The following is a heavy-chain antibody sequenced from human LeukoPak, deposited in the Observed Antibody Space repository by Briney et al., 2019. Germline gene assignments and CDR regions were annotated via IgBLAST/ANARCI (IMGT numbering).Heavy chain of an antibody. D-gene: IGHD2-2*02. CDR3: ARNGYCSSTSCYTTPYYYYGMDV. CDR2: IKQDESEK. Sequence: GGSLRLSCAASGFTFSSHWMSWVRQAPGKGLEWVASIKQDESEKYYVDSVKGRFTISRDNAKNSLYLQMNSLRAEDTAVYYCARNGYCSSTSCYTTPYYYYGMDVWGQGTTVTVSS. J-gene: IGHJ6*02. CDR1: GFTFSSHW. V-gene: IGHV3-7*01.